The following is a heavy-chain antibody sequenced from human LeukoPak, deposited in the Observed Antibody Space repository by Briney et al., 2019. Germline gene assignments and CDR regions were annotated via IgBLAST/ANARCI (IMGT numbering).Heavy chain of an antibody. CDR2: ISTDNGNT. D-gene: IGHD5-18*01. CDR3: ARGYSYGYGPLDY. V-gene: IGHV1-18*01. J-gene: IGHJ4*02. Sequence: ASVKVSFKASGYRFTIYGINWVRQAPGQGLEWMGWISTDNGNTDYAQNLQGRVTMTTDTSTSTAYMELRSLRCDDTAVYYCARGYSYGYGPLDYWGQGTLVTVSS. CDR1: GYRFTIYG.